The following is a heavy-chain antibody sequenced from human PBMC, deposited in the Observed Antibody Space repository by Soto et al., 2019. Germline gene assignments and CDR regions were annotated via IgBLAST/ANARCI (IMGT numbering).Heavy chain of an antibody. V-gene: IGHV3-23*01. J-gene: IGHJ4*02. Sequence: EVQLLESGGGLGQPGGYLRLSCAASGFIFSSYALSWVRQAPGKRLEWVSAISGSGTTTYYADSVKGRFTFSRDTSKNMLYLQMNSLRAEDTAVYYCATTHSGWYTPCDSWCQGTLVTVSS. D-gene: IGHD6-19*01. CDR2: ISGSGTTT. CDR3: ATTHSGWYTPCDS. CDR1: GFIFSSYA.